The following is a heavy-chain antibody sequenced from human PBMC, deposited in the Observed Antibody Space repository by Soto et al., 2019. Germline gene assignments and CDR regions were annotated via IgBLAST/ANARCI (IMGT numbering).Heavy chain of an antibody. CDR1: GLTSGPDG. Sequence: GESLRLSCPASGLTSGPDGMTWVRQAPGRGLEWVSTISGSVFSTHHAESVQGRFTISRDNSRNTMYLQMNSLRAEDTAVYYCAKDPTPRDFLFIHYFDSWGQGSLVTVS. CDR2: ISGSVFST. J-gene: IGHJ4*02. D-gene: IGHD3-10*02. V-gene: IGHV3-23*01. CDR3: AKDPTPRDFLFIHYFDS.